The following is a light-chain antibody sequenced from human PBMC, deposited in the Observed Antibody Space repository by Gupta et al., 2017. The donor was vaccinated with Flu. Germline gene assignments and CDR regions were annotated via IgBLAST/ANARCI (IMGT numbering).Light chain of an antibody. CDR2: DAS. Sequence: DIQMTQSPSSLSASVGDRVTITCRASQGIINNLAWFQQKPGQAPKSLIHDASSLQSGVPARFSGSGPRTDFTLTISSLQPEDVATYYCQQYNSYPPTFGQGTRLDIK. J-gene: IGKJ5*01. CDR3: QQYNSYPPT. V-gene: IGKV1-16*01. CDR1: QGIINN.